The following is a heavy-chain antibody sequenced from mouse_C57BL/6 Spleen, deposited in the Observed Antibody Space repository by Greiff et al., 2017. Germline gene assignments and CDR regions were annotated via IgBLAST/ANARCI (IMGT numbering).Heavy chain of an antibody. V-gene: IGHV1-62-2*01. CDR2: FYPGSGSI. Sequence: QVQLQQSGAELVKPGASVKLSCKASGYTFTEYTIHWVKQRSGQGLEWIGWFYPGSGSIKYNEKFKDKATLTADKSSSTVYMELSRLTSEDSAVYFCARHEGGIDYGNYGWYFDVWGTGTTVTVSS. J-gene: IGHJ1*03. D-gene: IGHD2-1*01. CDR3: ARHEGGIDYGNYGWYFDV. CDR1: GYTFTEYT.